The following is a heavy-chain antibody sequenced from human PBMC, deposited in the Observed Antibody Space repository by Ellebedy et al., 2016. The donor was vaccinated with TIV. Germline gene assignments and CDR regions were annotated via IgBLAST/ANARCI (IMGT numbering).Heavy chain of an antibody. V-gene: IGHV1-2*02. CDR3: ARHDYYGSGSYYPSWYFDL. J-gene: IGHJ2*01. D-gene: IGHD3-10*01. Sequence: AASVKVSCKASGYTFTGYYMHWVRQPPGLGLEWLGWIHPNSGGTNYAQKFQGRVTMTRDTSISTAYLQWSSLKASDTAIYYCARHDYYGSGSYYPSWYFDLWGRGTLVTVSS. CDR2: IHPNSGGT. CDR1: GYTFTGYY.